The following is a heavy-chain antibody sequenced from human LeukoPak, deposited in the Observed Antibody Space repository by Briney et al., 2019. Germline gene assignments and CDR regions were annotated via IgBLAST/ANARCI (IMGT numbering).Heavy chain of an antibody. CDR3: ASSHQYSSGPDY. CDR2: ISSSSSYI. CDR1: GFTFSNCA. D-gene: IGHD6-19*01. Sequence: GGSLSLSCSASGFTFSNCAMHWVRQAPGKGLEWVSSISSSSSYIYYADSVKGRFTISRDNAKNSLYLQMNSLRAEDTAVYYCASSHQYSSGPDYWGQGTLVTVSS. V-gene: IGHV3-21*01. J-gene: IGHJ4*02.